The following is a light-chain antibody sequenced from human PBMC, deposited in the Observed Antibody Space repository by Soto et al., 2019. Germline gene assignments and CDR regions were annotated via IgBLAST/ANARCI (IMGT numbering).Light chain of an antibody. Sequence: DIQLTQSPSSLSPPVGDRVTITCQASQDISNYLNWYQHKPGKAPKLLIYDASNLETGVPSRFSGSGSGTDSTFTIRSLQPEDIATDYCQHYENIPTFGQGTRREIK. J-gene: IGKJ5*01. V-gene: IGKV1-33*01. CDR3: QHYENIPT. CDR1: QDISNY. CDR2: DAS.